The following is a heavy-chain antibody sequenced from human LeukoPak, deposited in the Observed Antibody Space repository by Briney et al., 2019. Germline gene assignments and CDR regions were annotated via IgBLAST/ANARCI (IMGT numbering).Heavy chain of an antibody. CDR3: AKGGYSSSWYAGNWFDP. CDR2: ISGSGGGT. D-gene: IGHD6-13*01. J-gene: IGHJ5*02. V-gene: IGHV3-23*01. CDR1: GFTFSSYA. Sequence: GGSLRLSCVVSGFTFSSYAMSWVRQAPGKGLEWVSGISGSGGGTYYADSVKGRFTITRDNSKNTLYLQLNSLRVEDTAVYYCAKGGYSSSWYAGNWFDPWGQGTLVTVSS.